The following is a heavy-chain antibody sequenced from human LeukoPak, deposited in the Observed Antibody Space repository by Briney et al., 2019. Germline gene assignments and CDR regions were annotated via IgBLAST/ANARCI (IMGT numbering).Heavy chain of an antibody. CDR1: GFTFDDYA. J-gene: IGHJ4*02. Sequence: GGSLRLSCAASGFTFDDYAMHWVRQAPGKGLEWVSGISWNSGSIGYADPVKGRFTISRDNAKNSLYLQMNSLRAQDTALYYCAKGTKDTAMALDYWGQGTLVTVSS. CDR3: AKGTKDTAMALDY. D-gene: IGHD5-18*01. V-gene: IGHV3-9*01. CDR2: ISWNSGSI.